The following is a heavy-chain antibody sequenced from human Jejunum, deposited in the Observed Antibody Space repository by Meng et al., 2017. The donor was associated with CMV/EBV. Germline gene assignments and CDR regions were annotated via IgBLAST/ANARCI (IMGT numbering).Heavy chain of an antibody. CDR2: IDIDGTQR. CDR1: EFIFNNYG. Sequence: EFIFNNYGMHWLRQAPGKGLEWLSFIDIDGTQRHNADIVWGRFIVSKDKSKNTVFLEMNSLRAEDTAVYYCAKDRVMGYTAMVIAYWGQGTRVTSPQ. J-gene: IGHJ4*02. V-gene: IGHV3-30*02. D-gene: IGHD5-18*01. CDR3: AKDRVMGYTAMVIAY.